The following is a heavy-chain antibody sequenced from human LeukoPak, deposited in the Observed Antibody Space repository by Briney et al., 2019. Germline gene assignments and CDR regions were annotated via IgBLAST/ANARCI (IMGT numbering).Heavy chain of an antibody. CDR1: GFTFSTYD. V-gene: IGHV3-13*01. J-gene: IGHJ2*01. D-gene: IGHD4-23*01. CDR3: ARGIYGGNVRGWYFDL. CDR2: MGTAGDT. Sequence: GGSLRLSCAASGFTFSTYDMHWVRQAAGKGLEWVSRMGTAGDTSYQDSVKGRFTISRENAKNSLYLQMNSLRDGDTAVYYCARGIYGGNVRGWYFDLWGRGTLVTASS.